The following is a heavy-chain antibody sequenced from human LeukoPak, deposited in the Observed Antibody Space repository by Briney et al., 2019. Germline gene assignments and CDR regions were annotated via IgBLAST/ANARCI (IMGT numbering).Heavy chain of an antibody. V-gene: IGHV1-18*01. CDR1: GGTFSSYA. CDR3: ARSALTDIVVVVAATPDPWDFDY. Sequence: ASVKVSCKASGGTFSSYAISWVRQAPGQGLEWMGWISAYNGNTNYAQKLQGRVTMTTDTSTSTAYMELRSLRSDDTAVYYCARSALTDIVVVVAATPDPWDFDYWGQGTLVTVSS. J-gene: IGHJ4*02. CDR2: ISAYNGNT. D-gene: IGHD2-15*01.